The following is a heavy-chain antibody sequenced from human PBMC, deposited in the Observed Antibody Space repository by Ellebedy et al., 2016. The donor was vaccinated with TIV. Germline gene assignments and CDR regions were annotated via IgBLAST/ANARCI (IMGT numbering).Heavy chain of an antibody. CDR3: ARDYGSGSYYKVYFDY. CDR2: INHSGST. J-gene: IGHJ4*02. D-gene: IGHD3-10*01. V-gene: IGHV4-34*01. Sequence: MPGGSLRLSCAVYGGSFSGYYWSWIRQPPGKGLEWIGEINHSGSTNYNPSLKSRVTISVDTSKNHFSLKLSSVTAADTAVYYCARDYGSGSYYKVYFDYWGQGTLVTVSS. CDR1: GGSFSGYY.